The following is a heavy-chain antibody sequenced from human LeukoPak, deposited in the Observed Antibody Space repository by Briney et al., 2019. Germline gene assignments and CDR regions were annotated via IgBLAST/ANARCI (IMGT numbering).Heavy chain of an antibody. V-gene: IGHV3-23*01. CDR2: IRGSGSAT. D-gene: IGHD3-10*01. Sequence: GGSLRLSCAASGFTFRTYAMSWVRQAPGKGLEWVSTIRGSGSATYYAGFVKGRFTISRDNSKNMLFLQMNRLRAEDTAVYYCAKAYDFYGSGTPFDYWGQGTLVTVSS. CDR3: AKAYDFYGSGTPFDY. CDR1: GFTFRTYA. J-gene: IGHJ4*02.